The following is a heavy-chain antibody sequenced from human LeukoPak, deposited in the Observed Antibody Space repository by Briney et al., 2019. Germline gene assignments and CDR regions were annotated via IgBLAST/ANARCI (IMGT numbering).Heavy chain of an antibody. CDR3: ARASQDYYGSGSYYRGGDAFDI. D-gene: IGHD3-10*01. Sequence: ASAKVSCKTSGGTFLNYAISWVRQAPGQGLEWMGRIIPILGIANYAQKFQARVTLTADKSTSTAYMELSSLRSDDTAVYYCARASQDYYGSGSYYRGGDAFDIWGQGTMVTVSS. CDR2: IIPILGIA. J-gene: IGHJ3*02. V-gene: IGHV1-69*04. CDR1: GGTFLNYA.